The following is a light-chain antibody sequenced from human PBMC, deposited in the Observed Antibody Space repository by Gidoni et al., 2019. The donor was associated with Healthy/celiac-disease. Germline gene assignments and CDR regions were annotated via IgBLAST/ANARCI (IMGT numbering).Light chain of an antibody. Sequence: DNQMTQSPSTLSASVGDRVTITCRASQSISTWLAWYQQKPGKAPKLLIYKASSLESGVPSRFSGSGSGTEFTLTISSLQPDDFATYYCQQYNRSPYSFGQGTKLEIK. V-gene: IGKV1-5*03. CDR3: QQYNRSPYS. CDR2: KAS. J-gene: IGKJ2*03. CDR1: QSISTW.